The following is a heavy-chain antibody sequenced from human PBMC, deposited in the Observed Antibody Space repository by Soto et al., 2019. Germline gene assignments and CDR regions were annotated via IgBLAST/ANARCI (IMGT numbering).Heavy chain of an antibody. Sequence: PSETLSLTCTVSGGSISSGGYYWSWIRQHPGKGLEWIGYIYYSGSTYYNPSLKSRVTISVDTSKNQFSLKLSSVTAADTAVYYCARWTYGDSNWFDPWGQGTLVTVSS. J-gene: IGHJ5*02. CDR1: GGSISSGGYY. D-gene: IGHD4-17*01. V-gene: IGHV4-31*03. CDR3: ARWTYGDSNWFDP. CDR2: IYYSGST.